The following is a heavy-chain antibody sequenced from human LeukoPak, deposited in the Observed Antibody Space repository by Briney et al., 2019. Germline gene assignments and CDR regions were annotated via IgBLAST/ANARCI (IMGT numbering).Heavy chain of an antibody. V-gene: IGHV4-61*02. CDR2: IYTSGST. J-gene: IGHJ6*03. D-gene: IGHD3-3*01. CDR1: GGSISSGSYY. CDR3: ARGGVRFLEWLSYPSDYYYMDV. Sequence: SETLSLTCTVSGGSISSGSYYWSWIRQPAGKGLEWIGRIYTSGSTNYNPSLKSRVTISVDTSKNQFSLKLSSVTAADTAVYYCARGGVRFLEWLSYPSDYYYMDVWGKGTTVTVSS.